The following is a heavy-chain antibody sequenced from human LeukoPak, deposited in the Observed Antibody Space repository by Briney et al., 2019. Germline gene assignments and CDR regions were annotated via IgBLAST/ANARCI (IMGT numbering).Heavy chain of an antibody. CDR3: ARYTKSGYSNFDY. D-gene: IGHD3-3*01. Sequence: ASVKVSCKASGYTFTSYGISWVRQAPGQGREGRGWISAYNGNTNYAQKLQGRVTMTTDTSTSTAYMELRSLISDDTAVYYCARYTKSGYSNFDYWGQGTLVTVSS. V-gene: IGHV1-18*01. CDR2: ISAYNGNT. J-gene: IGHJ4*02. CDR1: GYTFTSYG.